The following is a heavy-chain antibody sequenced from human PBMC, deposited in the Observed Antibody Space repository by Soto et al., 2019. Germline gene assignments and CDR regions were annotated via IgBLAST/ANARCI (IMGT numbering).Heavy chain of an antibody. V-gene: IGHV1-18*04. D-gene: IGHD6-19*01. CDR2: ISAYNGNT. J-gene: IGHJ4*02. Sequence: ASVKVSCKASGYTFTSYGISWVRQAPGQGLEWMGWISAYNGNTNYAQKLQGRVTMTTDTSTSTAYMELRSLRSDDTAAYYCARARPGIAVAPFDYWGQGTLVTVSS. CDR3: ARARPGIAVAPFDY. CDR1: GYTFTSYG.